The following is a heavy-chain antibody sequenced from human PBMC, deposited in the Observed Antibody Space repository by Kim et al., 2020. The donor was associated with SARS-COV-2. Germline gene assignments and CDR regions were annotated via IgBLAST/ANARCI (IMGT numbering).Heavy chain of an antibody. CDR3: ARGRRGMDV. J-gene: IGHJ6*02. CDR2: SYT. Sequence: SYTNSRPSFQGHVTISADKSISTAYLQWSSLKASDTAMYYCARGRRGMDVWGQGTTVTVSS. V-gene: IGHV5-10-1*01.